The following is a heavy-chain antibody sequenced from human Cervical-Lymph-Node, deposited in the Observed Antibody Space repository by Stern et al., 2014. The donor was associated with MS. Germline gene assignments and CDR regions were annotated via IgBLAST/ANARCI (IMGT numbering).Heavy chain of an antibody. CDR2: ISHSGDT. Sequence: VQLVESGPGLVKPSETLSLTCAVSGGSISSRYWGWIRQPPGKGLEWIGLISHSGDTKYNPSLQSRLTISLDPSKNQFSLKGTSVTAADTAVYYCARLSTAVDFWGQGTLVTVSS. CDR1: GGSISSRY. J-gene: IGHJ4*02. CDR3: ARLSTAVDF. V-gene: IGHV4-59*08.